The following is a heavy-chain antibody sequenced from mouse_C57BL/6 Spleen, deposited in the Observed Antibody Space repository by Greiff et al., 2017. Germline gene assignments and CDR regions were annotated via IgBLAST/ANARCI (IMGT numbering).Heavy chain of an antibody. D-gene: IGHD2-2*01. J-gene: IGHJ2*01. CDR2: INPYNGGT. Sequence: EVQLQQSGPVLVKPGASVKMSCKASGYTFTDYYMNWVKQSPGQSLEWIGDINPYNGGTSYNQKFKGKATLTVDKSSSTAYMELNSLTSEDSAVXDCARPSCYGYGRVDYWGKGTTLTVSS. CDR3: ARPSCYGYGRVDY. CDR1: GYTFTDYY. V-gene: IGHV1-19*01.